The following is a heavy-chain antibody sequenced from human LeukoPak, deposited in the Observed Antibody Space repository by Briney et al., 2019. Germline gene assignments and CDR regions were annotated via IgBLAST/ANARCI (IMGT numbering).Heavy chain of an antibody. Sequence: LSLTCAVYGGSLSDYYWSWFRQAPGKGLEWVGFIRSKTYGGTTEYAASVKGRFTISRDDSKRIAYLQMNSLKTEDTAVYYSSCGSSSSGWYDPYYFDSWGQGTLVTVSS. CDR2: IRSKTYGGTT. CDR1: GGSLSDYY. CDR3: SCGSSSSGWYDPYYFDS. D-gene: IGHD6-19*01. V-gene: IGHV3-49*03. J-gene: IGHJ4*02.